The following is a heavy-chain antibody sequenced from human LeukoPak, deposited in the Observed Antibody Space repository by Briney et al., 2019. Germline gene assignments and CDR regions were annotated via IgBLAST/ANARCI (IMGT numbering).Heavy chain of an antibody. J-gene: IGHJ4*02. CDR3: ARGGGIAAQDY. V-gene: IGHV4-34*01. D-gene: IGHD6-6*01. CDR2: INHSGST. Sequence: SEALSLTCAVYGGSFSGYYWSWIRQPPGKGLEWIGEINHSGSTNYSPSLKSRVTISVDTSKNQFSLKLSSVTAADTAVYYCARGGGIAAQDYWGQGTLVTVSS. CDR1: GGSFSGYY.